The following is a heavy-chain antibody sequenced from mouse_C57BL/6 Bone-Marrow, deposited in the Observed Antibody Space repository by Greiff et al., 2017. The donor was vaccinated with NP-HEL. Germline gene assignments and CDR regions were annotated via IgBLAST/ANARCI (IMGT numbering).Heavy chain of an antibody. CDR3: ARSQGSSGLLYYAMDY. J-gene: IGHJ4*01. Sequence: LQQSGPELVKPGASVKISCKASGYAFSSSWMNWVKQRPGKGLEWIGRIYPGDGDTNYNGKFKGKATLTADKSSSTAYMQLSSLTSEDSAVYFCARSQGSSGLLYYAMDYWGQGTSVTVSS. CDR1: GYAFSSSW. CDR2: IYPGDGDT. V-gene: IGHV1-82*01. D-gene: IGHD3-2*02.